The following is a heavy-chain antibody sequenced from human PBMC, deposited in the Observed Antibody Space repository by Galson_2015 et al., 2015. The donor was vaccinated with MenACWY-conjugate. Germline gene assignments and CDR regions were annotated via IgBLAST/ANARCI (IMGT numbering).Heavy chain of an antibody. CDR3: AQGDVFDI. V-gene: IGHV2-5*02. CDR1: GFSLSTSGVG. J-gene: IGHJ3*02. Sequence: PALVTPTQPLTLTCTFSGFSLSTSGVGVGWIRQPPGKALEGLALIYWDDDKRYSPSLKSRLTITKDTSTNQVVLTMTNMGPVDTATYYCAQGDVFDIWGQGTLVTVSS. CDR2: IYWDDDK.